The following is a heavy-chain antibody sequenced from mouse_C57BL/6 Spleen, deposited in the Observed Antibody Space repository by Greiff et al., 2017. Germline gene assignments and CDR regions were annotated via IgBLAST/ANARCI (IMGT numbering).Heavy chain of an antibody. Sequence: QVQLQQPGAELVRPGSSVKLSCKASGYTFTSYWMDWVKQRPGQGLEWIGNIYPSDSETHYNQKFKDKATLTVYKSSSTAYMQLSSQTSRDSAVNYCARRHYSNYNLDYWGQGTTLTGSS. CDR3: ARRHYSNYNLDY. J-gene: IGHJ2*01. D-gene: IGHD2-5*01. V-gene: IGHV1-61*01. CDR2: IYPSDSET. CDR1: GYTFTSYW.